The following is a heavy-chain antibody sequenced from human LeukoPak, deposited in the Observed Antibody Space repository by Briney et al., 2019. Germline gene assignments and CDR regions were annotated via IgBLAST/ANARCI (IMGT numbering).Heavy chain of an antibody. V-gene: IGHV3-33*01. Sequence: PGGSLRLSCAASGFTFSSYGMHWARQAPGKGLEWVAVIWYDGSNKYYADSVKGRFTISRDNSKNTLYLQMNSLRAEDTAVYYCARVDGAMGSLDYWGQGMLVTVSS. CDR2: IWYDGSNK. CDR1: GFTFSSYG. D-gene: IGHD5-18*01. J-gene: IGHJ4*02. CDR3: ARVDGAMGSLDY.